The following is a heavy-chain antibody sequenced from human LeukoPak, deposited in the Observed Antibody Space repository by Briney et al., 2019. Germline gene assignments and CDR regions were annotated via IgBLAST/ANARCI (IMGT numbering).Heavy chain of an antibody. CDR1: GYTFTNRA. V-gene: IGHV7-4-1*02. D-gene: IGHD3-10*01. J-gene: IGHJ6*04. CDR3: ARRSMVQHLDV. CDR2: IDTNTGNP. Sequence: ASVKVSCKASGYTFTNRAINWVRQAPGQGLEYMGWIDTNTGNPTYAQAFTGRIVFSLDTSVSTAYLDIRSLKAEDTAVYFCARRSMVQHLDVWGKGTTVIVSS.